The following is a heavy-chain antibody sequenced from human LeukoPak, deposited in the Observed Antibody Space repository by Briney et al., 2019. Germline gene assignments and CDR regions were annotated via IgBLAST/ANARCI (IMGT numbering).Heavy chain of an antibody. J-gene: IGHJ4*02. CDR3: ARDGLETTVVPAYYFDY. V-gene: IGHV3-33*01. Sequence: QSGGSLRLSCAASGFTFSRYALRWVRQAPGKGLEWVAVIWFDGKTYNYADSVEGRFTISRDNSKNTLSLQMNSLRAEDTAVYYCARDGLETTVVPAYYFDYWGQGTLVTVSS. D-gene: IGHD2-2*01. CDR2: IWFDGKTY. CDR1: GFTFSRYA.